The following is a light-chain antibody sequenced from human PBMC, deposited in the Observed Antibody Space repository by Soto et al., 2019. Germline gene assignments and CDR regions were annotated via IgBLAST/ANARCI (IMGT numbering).Light chain of an antibody. J-gene: IGKJ5*01. CDR2: SAS. V-gene: IGKV3-11*01. CDR3: QQRNTWPPIT. CDR1: QSISDT. Sequence: EIVMTQSPSTLSVSPGGRATLSCRASQSISDTLAWYQQKPGQAPRLLIYSASRRASGVPARFSGSGSGTDFTLTISSLEPEDFALYYCQQRNTWPPITFGQGTRLEIK.